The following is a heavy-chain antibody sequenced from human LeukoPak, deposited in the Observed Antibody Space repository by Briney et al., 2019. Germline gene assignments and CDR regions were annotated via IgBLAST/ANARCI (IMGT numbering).Heavy chain of an antibody. CDR3: ARLGYYYDSLGHYDY. CDR1: GYTFTNYY. CDR2: INPTSGST. Sequence: ASVKVSCKASGYTFTNYYIHWVRQAHGQGLEWMGIINPTSGSTAYTQKFQGRITMTRDTSTSTVYMELSSLRSDDTAVYYCARLGYYYDSLGHYDYWGQGTLVIVSS. J-gene: IGHJ4*02. V-gene: IGHV1-46*01. D-gene: IGHD3-22*01.